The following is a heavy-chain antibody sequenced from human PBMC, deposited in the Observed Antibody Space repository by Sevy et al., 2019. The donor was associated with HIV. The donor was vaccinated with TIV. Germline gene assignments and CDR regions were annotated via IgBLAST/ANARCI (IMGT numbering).Heavy chain of an antibody. D-gene: IGHD6-13*01. J-gene: IGHJ5*02. CDR3: ANEVYGGIAAAGTGEFAP. Sequence: GGSLRLSCAASGFTFDDYAMHWVRQAPGKGLEWVSGISWKSGSIGYADSVKGRFTISRDNAKNSLYLQMNSLRADDTALYYCANEVYGGIAAAGTGEFAPWGQGTLVTASS. CDR2: ISWKSGSI. V-gene: IGHV3-9*01. CDR1: GFTFDDYA.